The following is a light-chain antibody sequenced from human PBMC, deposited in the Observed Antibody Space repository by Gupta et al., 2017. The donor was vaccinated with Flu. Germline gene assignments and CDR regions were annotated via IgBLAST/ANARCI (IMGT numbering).Light chain of an antibody. V-gene: IGLV1-47*01. CDR3: VRCDARLSGYV. CDR1: SSNIGRDY. Sequence: VTISCSGSSSNIGRDYVHLYQQLPGTAPKLLIFKNNQRPSGVPDRFSGSKSGTSASLAISELRSEDEADYYCVRCDARLSGYVFGTGTKVSVL. J-gene: IGLJ1*01. CDR2: KNN.